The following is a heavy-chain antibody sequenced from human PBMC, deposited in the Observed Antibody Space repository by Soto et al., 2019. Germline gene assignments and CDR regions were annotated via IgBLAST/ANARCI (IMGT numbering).Heavy chain of an antibody. V-gene: IGHV3-30*18. CDR1: GFTFSSYG. Sequence: QVQLVESGGGVVQPGRSLRLSCAASGFTFSSYGMHWVRQAPGKGLEWVAVISYDGSNKYYADSVKGRFTISRDNSKNKLYLQMNSLRAEDTAVYYCAKSSGWRQNVDYCGQGTLVTVSS. D-gene: IGHD6-19*01. CDR3: AKSSGWRQNVDY. CDR2: ISYDGSNK. J-gene: IGHJ4*02.